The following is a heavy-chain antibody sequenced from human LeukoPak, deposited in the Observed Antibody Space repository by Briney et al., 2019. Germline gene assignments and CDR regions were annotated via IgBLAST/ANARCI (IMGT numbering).Heavy chain of an antibody. Sequence: MPSETLSLTCTVSGGSISSYYWSWIRQPPGKGLEWIGYIYYSGSTNHNPSLKSRVTILVDTSKNQFSLKLSSVTAADTAVYYCARHPSWDGKFDYWGQGTLVTVSS. D-gene: IGHD1-26*01. CDR1: GGSISSYY. J-gene: IGHJ4*02. CDR2: IYYSGST. V-gene: IGHV4-59*08. CDR3: ARHPSWDGKFDY.